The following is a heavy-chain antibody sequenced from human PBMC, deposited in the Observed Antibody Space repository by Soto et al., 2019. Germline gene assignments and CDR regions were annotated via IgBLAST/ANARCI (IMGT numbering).Heavy chain of an antibody. D-gene: IGHD6-19*01. V-gene: IGHV1-8*01. J-gene: IGHJ6*02. CDR2: MNPNSGNT. Sequence: ASGKVSCKASGYTFTSYDINWVRQATGQGLEWMGWMNPNSGNTGYAQKFQGRVTMTRNTSISTAYMELSSLRSEDTAVYYCARGPGSSGWYVGYYYYGMDVWGQGTTVTVSS. CDR3: ARGPGSSGWYVGYYYYGMDV. CDR1: GYTFTSYD.